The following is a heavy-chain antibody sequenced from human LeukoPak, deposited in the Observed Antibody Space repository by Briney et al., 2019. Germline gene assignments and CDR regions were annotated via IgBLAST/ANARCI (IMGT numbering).Heavy chain of an antibody. V-gene: IGHV4-39*01. CDR3: GRHGSKYVWGVVDEIDY. Sequence: KPSETLSLTCTVSGGSISSSSYYWGWIRQPPGKGLEWIGSIYYSGSTYYNPSLKSRFTISVDTSKSQFSLKLSSVIAADTAVYYCGRHGSKYVWGVVDEIDYWGQGTLVTVSS. D-gene: IGHD3-16*01. J-gene: IGHJ4*02. CDR1: GGSISSSSYY. CDR2: IYYSGST.